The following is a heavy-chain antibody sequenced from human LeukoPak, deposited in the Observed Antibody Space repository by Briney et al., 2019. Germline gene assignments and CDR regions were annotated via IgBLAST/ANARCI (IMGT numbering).Heavy chain of an antibody. CDR3: ARDRRRGGPSYMIEPFEVWD. D-gene: IGHD3-22*01. CDR1: GYTFTSYY. Sequence: ASVKVSCKASGYTFTSYYMHWVRQAPGQGLEWMGIINPSGGSTSYAQKFQGRVTMTRDTSTSTVYMELSSLRSEDTAVYYCARDRRRGGPSYMIEPFEVWDWGQGTLVTVSS. J-gene: IGHJ4*02. V-gene: IGHV1-46*01. CDR2: INPSGGST.